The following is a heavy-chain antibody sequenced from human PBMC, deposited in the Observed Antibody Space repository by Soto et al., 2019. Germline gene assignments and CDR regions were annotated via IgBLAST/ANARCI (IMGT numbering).Heavy chain of an antibody. CDR2: IIPSFGTA. D-gene: IGHD1-26*01. Sequence: ASVKVSGKASGGTFSSYAISWVRQAPGRGLEWIGGIIPSFGTANYAQKFQGRVTITADESTSTAYMELSSLRSEDTAMYYSARVPGRWEAHGAYFDLCGRGTLVTVSS. CDR1: GGTFSSYA. V-gene: IGHV1-69*13. CDR3: ARVPGRWEAHGAYFDL. J-gene: IGHJ2*01.